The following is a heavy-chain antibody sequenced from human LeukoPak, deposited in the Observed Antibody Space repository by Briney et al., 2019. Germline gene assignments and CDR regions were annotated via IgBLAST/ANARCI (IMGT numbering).Heavy chain of an antibody. J-gene: IGHJ4*02. V-gene: IGHV3-23*01. D-gene: IGHD3-16*02. CDR1: GFTVSSNY. CDR3: AKEGYDYVWGSYRSPFDY. CDR2: ISGSGGST. Sequence: GGSLRLSCAASGFTVSSNYMSWVRQAPGKGLEWVSAISGSGGSTYYADSVKGRFTISRDNSKNTLYLQMNSLRAEDTAVYYCAKEGYDYVWGSYRSPFDYWGQGTLVTVSS.